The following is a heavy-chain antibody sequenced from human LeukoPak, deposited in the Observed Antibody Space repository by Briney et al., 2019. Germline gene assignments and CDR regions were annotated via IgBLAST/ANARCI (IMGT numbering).Heavy chain of an antibody. V-gene: IGHV3-74*01. CDR1: GINFSSYW. Sequence: GGSLRLSCAASGINFSSYWMHWVRQAPGKGLVWVSSINSDGSSTSYADSVKGRFTISRDNAKNTLYLQMNSLRAEDTAVYYCARSITMIVGSDVWGKGTTVTVSS. D-gene: IGHD3-22*01. CDR2: INSDGSST. CDR3: ARSITMIVGSDV. J-gene: IGHJ6*04.